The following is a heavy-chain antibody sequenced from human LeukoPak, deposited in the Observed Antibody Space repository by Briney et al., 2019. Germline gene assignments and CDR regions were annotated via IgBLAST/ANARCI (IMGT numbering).Heavy chain of an antibody. CDR3: AKVIAVASGYFQH. CDR1: GFTFSSYV. D-gene: IGHD6-19*01. V-gene: IGHV3-30*07. J-gene: IGHJ1*01. CDR2: ISYDGSNK. Sequence: GGSLRLSCAASGFTFSSYVMHWVRQAPGKGLEWVAVISYDGSNKYYADSVKGRFTISRDNSKNTLHLQMDSLRAEDTAVYYCAKVIAVASGYFQHWGQGTLVTVSS.